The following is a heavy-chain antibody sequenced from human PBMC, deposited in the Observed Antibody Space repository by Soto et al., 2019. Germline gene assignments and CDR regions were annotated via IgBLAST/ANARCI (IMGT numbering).Heavy chain of an antibody. Sequence: QVQVVQSGAEEKKPGASVKVSCTASGYTFTGYAMHWVRQAPGQRLELMGWINAGNGNTKYSQKFQGRVTITRDTSASTAYMELSSLRSEDTAVYYCARAVAVAADFDHWGQGTLVTVSS. CDR1: GYTFTGYA. CDR3: ARAVAVAADFDH. D-gene: IGHD6-19*01. V-gene: IGHV1-3*05. J-gene: IGHJ4*02. CDR2: INAGNGNT.